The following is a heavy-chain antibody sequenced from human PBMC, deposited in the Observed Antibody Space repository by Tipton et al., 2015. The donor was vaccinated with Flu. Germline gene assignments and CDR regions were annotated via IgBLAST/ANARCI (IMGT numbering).Heavy chain of an antibody. CDR1: GFTFSDYY. J-gene: IGHJ4*02. Sequence: SLRLSCAASGFTFSDYYMSWIRQAPGKGLEWVSYISGSGRTIYYADSVKGRFTVSRDNAKNSLYLQMNSLRAEDTAVYYCASGFTGGRFLIYYFDYWGQGTLVTVSS. CDR2: ISGSGRTI. CDR3: ASGFTGGRFLIYYFDY. D-gene: IGHD1-26*01. V-gene: IGHV3-11*01.